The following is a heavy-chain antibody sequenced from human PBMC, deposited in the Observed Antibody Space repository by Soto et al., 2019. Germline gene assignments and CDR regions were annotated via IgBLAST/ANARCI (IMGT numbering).Heavy chain of an antibody. J-gene: IGHJ4*02. CDR3: ARAARNSSGSSWSDY. D-gene: IGHD6-19*01. Sequence: PSETLSLTCAVYGGSFSGYYWSWIRQPPGKGLEWIGEINHSGSTNYNPSLKSRVTISVDTSKNQFSLKLSSVTAADTAVYYCARAARNSSGSSWSDYWGQGTLVTVSS. CDR1: GGSFSGYY. V-gene: IGHV4-34*01. CDR2: INHSGST.